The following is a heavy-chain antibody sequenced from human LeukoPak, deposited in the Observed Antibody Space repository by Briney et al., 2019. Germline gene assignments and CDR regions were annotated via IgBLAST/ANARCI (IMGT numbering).Heavy chain of an antibody. D-gene: IGHD5-24*01. CDR1: GYTFSNYY. CDR2: IGGST. V-gene: IGHV1-46*01. CDR3: ARVRDGYNDAYDI. J-gene: IGHJ3*02. Sequence: ASVKVSCKASGYTFSNYYIHWVRQAPGQGLEWMGIIGGSTNYAQKFQGRVTMTRDTSTSTVYMELSSLRSEDTAVYYCARVRDGYNDAYDIWGQGTMVTVSS.